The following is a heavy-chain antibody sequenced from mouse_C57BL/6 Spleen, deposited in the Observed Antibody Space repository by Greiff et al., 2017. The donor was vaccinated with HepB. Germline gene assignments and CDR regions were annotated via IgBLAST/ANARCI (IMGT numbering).Heavy chain of an antibody. Sequence: VQLQQSGAELVKPGASVKISCKASGYAFSSYWMNWVKQRPGKGLEWIGQIYPGDGDTNYNGKFKGKATLTADKSSSTAYMQLSSLASEDSAVYFCARTDPNWVSVVAYWGQGTLVTVSA. D-gene: IGHD4-1*01. CDR1: GYAFSSYW. CDR3: ARTDPNWVSVVAY. V-gene: IGHV1-80*01. J-gene: IGHJ3*01. CDR2: IYPGDGDT.